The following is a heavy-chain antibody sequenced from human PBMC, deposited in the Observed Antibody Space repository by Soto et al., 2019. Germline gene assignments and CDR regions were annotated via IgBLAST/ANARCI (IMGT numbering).Heavy chain of an antibody. CDR2: ISGSGGST. CDR1: VFPFSSYA. V-gene: IGHV3-23*01. Sequence: GGSLGLSCAASVFPFSSYAMGWVRQAPGKGLEWVSAISGSGGSTYYADSVKGRFTISRDNSKNTLYLQMNSLRAEDTAVYYCITAVGGYYSYFAYWGQGTLVTVSS. D-gene: IGHD3-22*01. CDR3: ITAVGGYYSYFAY. J-gene: IGHJ4*02.